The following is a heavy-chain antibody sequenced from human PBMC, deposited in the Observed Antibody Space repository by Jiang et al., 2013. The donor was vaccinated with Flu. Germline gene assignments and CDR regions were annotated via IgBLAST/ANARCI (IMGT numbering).Heavy chain of an antibody. D-gene: IGHD3-22*01. CDR3: ARHQKPLLPATFDY. Sequence: GPGLVKPSETLSLTCAVSGSSISSGFQWAWIRQPPGKGLEWIGSIYHSGSLSHSGRTSFYNPSLRSRVTLSVDTSKNQISLKLTSVTAADTAVYYCARHQKPLLPATFDYWGRGTLVTVSS. CDR2: IYHSGSLSHSGRTS. J-gene: IGHJ4*02. V-gene: IGHV4-38-2*01. CDR1: GSSISSGFQ.